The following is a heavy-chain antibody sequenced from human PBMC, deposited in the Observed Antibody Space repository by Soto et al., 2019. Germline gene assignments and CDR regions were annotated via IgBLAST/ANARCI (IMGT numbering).Heavy chain of an antibody. J-gene: IGHJ4*02. CDR2: IKQDGSEK. D-gene: IGHD2-15*01. Sequence: GGSLRLSCAASGFTFSSYWMSWVRQAPGKGLEWVANIKQDGSEKYYVDSVKGRFTISRDNAKNSLYLQMNSLRAEDTAVYYCARDLGYCSGGSCYPTFDYWGQGTLVTVSS. V-gene: IGHV3-7*01. CDR1: GFTFSSYW. CDR3: ARDLGYCSGGSCYPTFDY.